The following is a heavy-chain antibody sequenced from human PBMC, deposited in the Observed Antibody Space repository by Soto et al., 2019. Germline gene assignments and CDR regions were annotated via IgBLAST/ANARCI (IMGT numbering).Heavy chain of an antibody. CDR1: GFSLSNARMG. CDR2: IFSNDEK. Sequence: SGPTLVNPTETLTLTCTVSGFSLSNARMGVSWIRQPPGKALEWLAHIFSNDEKSYSTSLKSRLTISKDTSKSQVVLTMTNMDPMDTDTYYGARILGELEWFRSYIWYNWFDPWGQGTLVTVSS. J-gene: IGHJ5*02. CDR3: ARILGELEWFRSYIWYNWFDP. V-gene: IGHV2-26*01. D-gene: IGHD3-3*01.